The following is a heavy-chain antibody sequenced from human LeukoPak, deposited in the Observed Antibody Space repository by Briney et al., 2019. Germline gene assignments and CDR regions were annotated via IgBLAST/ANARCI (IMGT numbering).Heavy chain of an antibody. J-gene: IGHJ3*02. CDR3: AREDTAMSEDAFDI. CDR2: IYPGDSDT. D-gene: IGHD5-18*01. Sequence: KGGESLKISCKGSGSSFTSYWIGWVRQLPGKGLEWMGIIYPGDSDTRYSPSFQGQVTISADKSISTAYLQWSSLKASDTAMYYCAREDTAMSEDAFDIWGQGTMVTVSS. CDR1: GSSFTSYW. V-gene: IGHV5-51*01.